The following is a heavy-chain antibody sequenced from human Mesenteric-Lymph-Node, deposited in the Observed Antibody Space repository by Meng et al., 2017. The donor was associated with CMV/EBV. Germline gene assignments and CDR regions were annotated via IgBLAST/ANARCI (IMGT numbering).Heavy chain of an antibody. CDR1: GFTFSSYS. V-gene: IGHV3-21*01. CDR2: ISTSNSYI. Sequence: GGSLRLSCAASGFTFSSYSMNWVRQAPGKGLEWVSSISTSNSYIYYADSAQGRFTISRDNAKNSVYLQMNSLRAEDTAVYYCARERITIFGVVIIPMDVWGQGTTVTVSS. D-gene: IGHD3-3*01. CDR3: ARERITIFGVVIIPMDV. J-gene: IGHJ6*02.